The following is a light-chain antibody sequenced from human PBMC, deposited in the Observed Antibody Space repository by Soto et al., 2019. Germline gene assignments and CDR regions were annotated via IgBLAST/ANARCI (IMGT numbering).Light chain of an antibody. Sequence: DLQMTQSPSSLSASVGDRVTITCRASQGINNFLAWFQLKPGEAPKSLIYAASTLQSGVPSRFSGSGSGTDFTLTISSLQPEDFATYFCRQYNSYPITFGQGTRLEIK. CDR3: RQYNSYPIT. CDR1: QGINNF. J-gene: IGKJ5*01. V-gene: IGKV1-16*01. CDR2: AAS.